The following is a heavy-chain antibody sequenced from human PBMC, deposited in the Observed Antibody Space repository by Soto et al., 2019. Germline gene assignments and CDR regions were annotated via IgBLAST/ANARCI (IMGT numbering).Heavy chain of an antibody. J-gene: IGHJ6*02. CDR2: IYPGDSDT. D-gene: IGHD6-25*01. CDR1: GYSFTSYW. Sequence: PGESLKISCKGSGYSFTSYWIGWVRQMPGKGLEWMGIIYPGDSDTRYSPSFQGQVTISADKSISTAYLQWSSLKASDTAMYYCGRQRYPARGYYGMDVWGQGTTVTVSS. CDR3: GRQRYPARGYYGMDV. V-gene: IGHV5-51*01.